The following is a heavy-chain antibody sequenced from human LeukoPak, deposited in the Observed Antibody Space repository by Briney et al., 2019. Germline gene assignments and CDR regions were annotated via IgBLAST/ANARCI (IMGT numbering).Heavy chain of an antibody. D-gene: IGHD3-10*01. CDR2: IRYGSSQ. CDR3: VRDKSYFGSGTYYYFDY. CDR1: GFNFRSYA. V-gene: IGHV3-30*02. J-gene: IGHJ4*02. Sequence: GGSLRLSCAAPGFNFRSYAMHWVRQAPGKGLEWVAFIRYGSSQYYADSVKGRFTISRDNSKNTLYLQMSSLRTEDTAVYYCVRDKSYFGSGTYYYFDYWGQGTLVTVSS.